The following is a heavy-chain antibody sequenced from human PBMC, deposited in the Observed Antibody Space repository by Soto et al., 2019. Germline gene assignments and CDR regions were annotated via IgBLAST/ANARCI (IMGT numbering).Heavy chain of an antibody. D-gene: IGHD4-17*01. CDR3: AGHDYGDYPPYYYYMDV. J-gene: IGHJ6*03. Sequence: SGPTLVNPTQTLTLTCTFSGFSLSTSGMCVSWIRQPPGKALEWLARIDWDDDKYYSTSLKTRLTISKDTSKNQVVLTMTNVDPVDTATYYCAGHDYGDYPPYYYYMDVWGKGTTVTVSS. V-gene: IGHV2-70*11. CDR2: IDWDDDK. CDR1: GFSLSTSGMC.